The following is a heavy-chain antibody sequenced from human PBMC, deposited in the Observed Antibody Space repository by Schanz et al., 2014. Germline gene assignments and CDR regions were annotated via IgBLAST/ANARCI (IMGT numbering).Heavy chain of an antibody. CDR1: GYTFTSYD. V-gene: IGHV1-8*01. CDR2: MNPNSGNP. CDR3: ARGRTFDY. Sequence: QVQLIQSGAEVKKPGASVKVSCTASGYTFTSYDINWVRQAPGQGLEWLGWMNPNSGNPGFAQKFRGRVTMTRNTSMSTAYIELRILTSEDTAVYYCARGRTFDYWGQGTLVTDSS. J-gene: IGHJ4*02.